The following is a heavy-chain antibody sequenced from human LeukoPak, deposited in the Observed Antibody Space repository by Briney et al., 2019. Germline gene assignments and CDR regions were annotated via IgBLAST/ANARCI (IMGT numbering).Heavy chain of an antibody. Sequence: GASVKVSCKASGGTFSSYAISWVRQAPGQGLEWMGGIIPIFGTANYAQKFQGRVAVTTDESTRTAYMELSSLTSEDTAVYYCASSPLAGYYYYYMDVWAKGPRSPSP. V-gene: IGHV1-69*05. J-gene: IGHJ6*03. CDR2: IIPIFGTA. CDR3: ASSPLAGYYYYYMDV. CDR1: GGTFSSYA.